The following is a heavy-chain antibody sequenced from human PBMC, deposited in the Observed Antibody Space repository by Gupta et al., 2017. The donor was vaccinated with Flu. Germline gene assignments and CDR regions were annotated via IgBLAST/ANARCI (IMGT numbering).Heavy chain of an antibody. Sequence: QVQLVQSGAVVKQPGASVKVSCKASGYTFTGYYMHWVRQAPGQGLEWMGWIKPNSGGTNSALKFQSRDTMTRDKPISTAYMELGRLRSDDTAVYYCARALEDDLWSGYYPPGYWGQGTLVTVSS. J-gene: IGHJ4*02. CDR2: IKPNSGGT. V-gene: IGHV1-2*02. D-gene: IGHD3-3*01. CDR3: ARALEDDLWSGYYPPGY. CDR1: GYTFTGYY.